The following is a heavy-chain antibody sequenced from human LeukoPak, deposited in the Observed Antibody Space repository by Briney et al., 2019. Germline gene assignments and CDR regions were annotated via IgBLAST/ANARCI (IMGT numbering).Heavy chain of an antibody. J-gene: IGHJ4*02. CDR2: IYSGGST. V-gene: IGHV3-66*01. D-gene: IGHD4-17*01. CDR3: ARSYGDYEFGTIGY. CDR1: GFTVSSNY. Sequence: GGSLRLSCAASGFTVSSNYMSWVRQAPGKGLEWVSVIYSGGSTYYADSVKGRFTISRDNSKNTLYLRMNSLRAEDTAVYYCARSYGDYEFGTIGYWGQGTLVTVSS.